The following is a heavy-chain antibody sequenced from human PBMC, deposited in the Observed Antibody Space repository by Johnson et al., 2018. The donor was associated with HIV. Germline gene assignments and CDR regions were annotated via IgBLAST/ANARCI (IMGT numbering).Heavy chain of an antibody. V-gene: IGHV3-11*04. CDR3: ATVLRNEGRHSFDV. CDR2: ISSSGGTT. CDR1: GFKFDDNY. Sequence: QMMLVESGGALVKPGGSLRLSCAASGFKFDDNYMAWIRQSPGKGLEWVSYISSSGGTTHNADSVKGRFAISRNNADHSLYLHMNSLRVEDTALYFCATVLRNEGRHSFDVWGLGTMVTVSS. J-gene: IGHJ3*01. D-gene: IGHD1-1*01.